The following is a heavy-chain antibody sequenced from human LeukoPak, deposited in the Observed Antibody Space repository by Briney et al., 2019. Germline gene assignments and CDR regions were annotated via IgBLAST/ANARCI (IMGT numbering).Heavy chain of an antibody. D-gene: IGHD5-24*01. CDR3: ARRWEMATITDV. CDR1: GGSFSGYY. V-gene: IGHV4-34*01. CDR2: INHSGST. Sequence: SETLSLTCAVYGGSFSGYYWSWIRQPPGKGLEWIGEINHSGSTNYNPSLKSRVTISVDTSKNQFSLRVTSVTAADTAVYYCARRWEMATITDVWGQGTMVIVSS. J-gene: IGHJ3*01.